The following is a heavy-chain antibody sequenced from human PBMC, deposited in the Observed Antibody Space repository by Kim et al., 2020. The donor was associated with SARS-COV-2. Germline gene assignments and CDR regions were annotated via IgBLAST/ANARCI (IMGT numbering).Heavy chain of an antibody. CDR1: GFTFSSYG. CDR3: ARVRSKYPHDAFDI. J-gene: IGHJ3*02. D-gene: IGHD4-4*01. Sequence: GGSLRLSCAASGFTFSSYGMHWVRQAPGKGLEWVAVICYDGSNKYYTDSVKGRFTISRDNSKNTLYLQMNSLRAEDTAVYYCARVRSKYPHDAFDIWGQGTMVTVSS. V-gene: IGHV3-33*01. CDR2: ICYDGSNK.